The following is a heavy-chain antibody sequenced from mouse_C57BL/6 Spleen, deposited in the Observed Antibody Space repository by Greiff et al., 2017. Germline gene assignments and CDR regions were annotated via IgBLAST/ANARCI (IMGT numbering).Heavy chain of an antibody. J-gene: IGHJ1*03. Sequence: QVQLQQSGAELVKPGASVKMSCKASGYTFTSYWITWVKQRPGQGLEWIGDIYPGSGSTNYNEKFKGKATLTVDTSSSTAYMQLSSLTSEDSAVYYCARRNGYYWYFDVWGTGTTVTVSS. CDR3: ARRNGYYWYFDV. CDR1: GYTFTSYW. V-gene: IGHV1-55*01. D-gene: IGHD2-2*01. CDR2: IYPGSGST.